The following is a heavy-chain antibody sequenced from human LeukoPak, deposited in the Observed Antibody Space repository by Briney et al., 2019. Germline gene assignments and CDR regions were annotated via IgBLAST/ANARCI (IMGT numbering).Heavy chain of an antibody. J-gene: IGHJ4*02. CDR3: ARFSPYSGSFDY. CDR1: GGSFSGYY. CDR2: IYHSGST. Sequence: SETLSLTCAVYGGSFSGYYWSWIRQPPGKGLEWIGEIYHSGSTNYNPSLKSRVTISVDKSKNQFSLKLNSVTAADTAVYYCARFSPYSGSFDYWGQGTLVTVSS. V-gene: IGHV4-34*01. D-gene: IGHD1-26*01.